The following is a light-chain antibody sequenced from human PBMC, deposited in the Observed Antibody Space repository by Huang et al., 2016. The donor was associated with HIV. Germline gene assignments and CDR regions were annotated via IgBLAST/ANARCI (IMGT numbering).Light chain of an antibody. V-gene: IGKV3-15*01. Sequence: EIVMTQSPATLSVSPGERATLPCRASQSGSSNLAWYQQKPGQAPRLLIYGASTRATGIPARFSGSGSGTEFTLTISSLQSEDFAVYYCQQYNNWPPLLTFGGGTKVEIK. CDR3: QQYNNWPPLLT. J-gene: IGKJ4*01. CDR2: GAS. CDR1: QSGSSN.